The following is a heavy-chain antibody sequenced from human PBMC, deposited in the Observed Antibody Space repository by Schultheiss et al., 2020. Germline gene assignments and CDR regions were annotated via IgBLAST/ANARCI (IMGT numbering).Heavy chain of an antibody. V-gene: IGHV3-11*06. Sequence: GESLRLSCAASGFTFSDYYMSWIRQAPGKGLEWVSYISSSSSYIYYADSVKGRFTISRDNAKNSLYLQMNSLRAEDTAVYYCARDLMTTNAFDIWGQGTMVTVS. J-gene: IGHJ3*02. CDR2: ISSSSSYI. CDR1: GFTFSDYY. D-gene: IGHD4-17*01. CDR3: ARDLMTTNAFDI.